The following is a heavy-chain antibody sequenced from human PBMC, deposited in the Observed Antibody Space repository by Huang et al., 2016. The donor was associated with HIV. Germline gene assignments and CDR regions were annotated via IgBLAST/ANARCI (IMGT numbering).Heavy chain of an antibody. CDR2: INPKGGGT. Sequence: QVQLVQSGAEVKNPGASVRVSCKASGYTFTDSNIHWVRQAPGQGHEWMGWINPKGGGTIYAQRLQGRITMTRDTTISTVHMDLRRIQSDDTAVYFCARDWSFGSSTSPADWGQGTLVTVSS. J-gene: IGHJ4*02. V-gene: IGHV1-2*02. CDR3: ARDWSFGSSTSPAD. D-gene: IGHD6-6*01. CDR1: GYTFTDSN.